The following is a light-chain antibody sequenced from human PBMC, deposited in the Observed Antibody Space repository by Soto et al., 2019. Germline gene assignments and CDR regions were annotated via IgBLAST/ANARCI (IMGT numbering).Light chain of an antibody. J-gene: IGKJ1*01. CDR2: KAS. Sequence: DIQMTLSHSTLSGSVGDRVTITCRASQTISSWLAWYQQKPGKAPKLLIYKASTLKSGVPSRFIGSGSGTEFPLTIRSLKPEDFASYDCQKYDSAPTFGPGTKVDNK. V-gene: IGKV1-5*03. CDR3: QKYDSAPT. CDR1: QTISSW.